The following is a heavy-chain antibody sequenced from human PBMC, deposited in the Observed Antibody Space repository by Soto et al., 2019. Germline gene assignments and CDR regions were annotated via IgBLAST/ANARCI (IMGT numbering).Heavy chain of an antibody. CDR2: VYYTGTT. V-gene: IGHV4-59*08. CDR3: AGAFGDPNDYDSSGYSLKDAFDI. Sequence: SETLSLTCTVSGDSISPHYWTWVRRPPGKGLEWVGYVYYTGTTMYNPSLKSRLTISVDTSKNQFSLKLSSVTAADTAVYFCAGAFGDPNDYDSSGYSLKDAFDIWGQGTMVTVSS. CDR1: GDSISPHY. J-gene: IGHJ3*02. D-gene: IGHD3-22*01.